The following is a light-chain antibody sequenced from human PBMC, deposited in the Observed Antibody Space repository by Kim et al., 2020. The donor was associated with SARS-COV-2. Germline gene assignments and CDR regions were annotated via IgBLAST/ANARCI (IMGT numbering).Light chain of an antibody. Sequence: SASVGDRVTITCRASQSISNWLAWYQQKPGRAPKVLIYKASTLESGVPARFSGSGSGTEFTLTISSLQPDDFATYYCQQYTGYSSTFGQGTKLEI. CDR1: QSISNW. CDR2: KAS. J-gene: IGKJ2*01. V-gene: IGKV1-5*03. CDR3: QQYTGYSST.